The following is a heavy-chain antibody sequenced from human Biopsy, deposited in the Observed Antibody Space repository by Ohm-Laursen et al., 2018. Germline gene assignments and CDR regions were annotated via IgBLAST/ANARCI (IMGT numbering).Heavy chain of an antibody. CDR1: GASVSSGSFF. CDR3: ASQASSGYPLNF. CDR2: IYYTGTT. D-gene: IGHD3-22*01. J-gene: IGHJ4*02. V-gene: IGHV4-61*01. Sequence: SDTLSLTCSVSGASVSSGSFFWSWIRQPPGKGLEWIGFIYYTGTTSYNPSLKRRLSISLDTSKNQFSLRLRSVTAADTAVYYRASQASSGYPLNFWGQGSLVTVSS.